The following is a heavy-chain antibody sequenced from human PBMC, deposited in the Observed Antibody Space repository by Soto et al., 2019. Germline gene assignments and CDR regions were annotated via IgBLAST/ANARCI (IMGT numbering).Heavy chain of an antibody. CDR1: GDSISSTNW. D-gene: IGHD2-15*01. CDR3: ARVVIAADYYFDY. Sequence: SETLSLTCAVSGDSISSTNWWSWVRQPPGKGLEWIGEIYQNGNTNYNPSLKSRVTISVDKSKNQFSLKLNSVTAADTAVYYCARVVIAADYYFDYWGQGTLVTVSS. V-gene: IGHV4-4*02. J-gene: IGHJ4*02. CDR2: IYQNGNT.